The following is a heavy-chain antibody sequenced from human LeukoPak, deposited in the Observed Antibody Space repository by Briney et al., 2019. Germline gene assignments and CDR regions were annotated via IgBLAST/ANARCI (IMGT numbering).Heavy chain of an antibody. CDR1: GGSISSSSYY. CDR3: ARHGLDGSGSYSPNWFDP. J-gene: IGHJ5*02. Sequence: SETLSLTCTVSGGSISSSSYYWGWIRQPPGKGLEWIGSIYYSGSTYYNPSLKSRVTISVDTSKNQSSLKLSSVTATDTAVYYCARHGLDGSGSYSPNWFDPWGQGTLVTVSS. CDR2: IYYSGST. D-gene: IGHD3-10*01. V-gene: IGHV4-39*01.